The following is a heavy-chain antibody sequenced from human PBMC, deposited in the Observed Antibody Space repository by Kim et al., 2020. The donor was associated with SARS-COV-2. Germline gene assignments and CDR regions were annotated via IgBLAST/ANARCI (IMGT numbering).Heavy chain of an antibody. J-gene: IGHJ3*02. D-gene: IGHD1-26*01. V-gene: IGHV4-39*01. CDR3: ARRGGSYRPDAFDI. Sequence: NPSLKSRVTISVDTSKNQLSLKLSSVTAADTAVYYCARRGGSYRPDAFDIWGQGTMVTVSS.